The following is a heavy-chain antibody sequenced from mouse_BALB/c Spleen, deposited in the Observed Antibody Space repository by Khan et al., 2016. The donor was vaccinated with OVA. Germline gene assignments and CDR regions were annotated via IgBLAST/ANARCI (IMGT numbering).Heavy chain of an antibody. J-gene: IGHJ2*01. CDR1: GLSLTNYA. CDR2: IWAGGST. V-gene: IGHV2-9*02. CDR3: ARNRKPDYFDY. Sequence: VQLQESGPGLVAPSQSLSITCTVTGLSLTNYAIHWIRQPPGKNLEWLGIIWAGGSTNYNSALLSRLSISKDNSKSQVFLKMNSLHAHDTAIYYCARNRKPDYFDYWGQGTTLTVSS.